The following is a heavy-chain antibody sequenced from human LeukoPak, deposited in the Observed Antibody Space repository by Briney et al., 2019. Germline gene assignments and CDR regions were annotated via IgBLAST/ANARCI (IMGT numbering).Heavy chain of an antibody. D-gene: IGHD2-15*01. CDR2: ISGSGGST. Sequence: GGSLRLSCAASGFTFSSYAMSWVRQVPGKGLEWVSAISGSGGSTYYADSVKGRFTISRDNSKNTLYLQMNSLRAEDTAVYYCAGDRLGYCSGGSCYRFDPWGQGTLVTVSS. V-gene: IGHV3-23*01. CDR3: AGDRLGYCSGGSCYRFDP. CDR1: GFTFSSYA. J-gene: IGHJ5*02.